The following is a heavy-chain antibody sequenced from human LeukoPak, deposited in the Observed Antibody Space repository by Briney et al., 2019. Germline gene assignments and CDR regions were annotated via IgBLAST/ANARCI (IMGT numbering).Heavy chain of an antibody. CDR2: ISSSSSYI. CDR1: GFTFSSYS. V-gene: IGHV3-21*04. J-gene: IGHJ4*02. Sequence: GGSLRLSCAASGFTFSSYSMNWVRQAPGKGLEWVSSISSSSSYIYYADSVKGRFTISRDNSKNTLYLQMNSLRAEDTAVYYCAKDAAGYYDSSGYYSTDYWGQGTLVTVSS. CDR3: AKDAAGYYDSSGYYSTDY. D-gene: IGHD3-22*01.